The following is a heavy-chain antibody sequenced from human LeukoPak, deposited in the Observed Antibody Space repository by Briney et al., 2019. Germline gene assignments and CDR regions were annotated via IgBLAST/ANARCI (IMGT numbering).Heavy chain of an antibody. D-gene: IGHD1-1*01. CDR2: TSAHNDDT. J-gene: IGHJ4*02. CDR3: ARDWGSRNDYFDP. CDR1: GYTFTSYG. Sequence: GASVKVSCKASGYTFTSYGISWVRQAPGQGLEWMGWTSAHNDDTNYAETLQGRLTMTTDISTSTAYMELTSLRSDDTAVYYCARDWGSRNDYFDPWGQGTLAIVSS. V-gene: IGHV1-18*01.